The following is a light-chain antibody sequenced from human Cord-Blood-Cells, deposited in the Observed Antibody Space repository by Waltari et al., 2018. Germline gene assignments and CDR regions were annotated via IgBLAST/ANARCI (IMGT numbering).Light chain of an antibody. V-gene: IGKV1-33*01. CDR1: QDISNY. CDR2: DAS. Sequence: SSLSASVGDRVTITCQASQDISNYLNWYQQKPGKAPKLLIYDASNLETGVPSRISGSGSGTDFTFTISSLQPEDIATYYCQQYDNLLFTFGPGTKVDIK. CDR3: QQYDNLLFT. J-gene: IGKJ3*01.